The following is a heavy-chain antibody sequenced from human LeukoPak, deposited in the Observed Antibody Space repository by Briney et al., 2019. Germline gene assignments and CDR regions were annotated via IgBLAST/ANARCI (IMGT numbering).Heavy chain of an antibody. CDR2: IYHSGST. CDR1: GGSISSSNW. Sequence: PSETLSLTCAVSGGSISSSNWWGWVRQPPGKGLEWIGEIYHSGSTNYNPSLKSRVTISVDKSKNQFSLKLSPVTAADTAVFYCARLRFYGSGTYYDYYFDYWGQGTLVTVSS. D-gene: IGHD3-10*01. CDR3: ARLRFYGSGTYYDYYFDY. V-gene: IGHV4-4*02. J-gene: IGHJ4*02.